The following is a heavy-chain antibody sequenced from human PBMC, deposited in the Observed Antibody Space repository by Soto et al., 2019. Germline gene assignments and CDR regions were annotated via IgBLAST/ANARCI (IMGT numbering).Heavy chain of an antibody. D-gene: IGHD6-19*01. J-gene: IGHJ4*02. Sequence: SVTLCLTCTVAGGSVISGSYYWIWIRQPPGKGLEWIGYIYYSGSTNYNPSLKSRVTISVATSKNQFSLKLSSVTTADTAVYYCARVISSGWPYYFDYRGQGTLVTVSS. CDR3: ARVISSGWPYYFDY. CDR1: GGSVISGSYY. V-gene: IGHV4-61*01. CDR2: IYYSGST.